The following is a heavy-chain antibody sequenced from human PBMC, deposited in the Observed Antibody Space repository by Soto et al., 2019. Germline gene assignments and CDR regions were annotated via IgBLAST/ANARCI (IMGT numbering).Heavy chain of an antibody. CDR2: IIPMFGIP. Sequence: QVQLVQSGAEVTKPGSSVKVSCRASGGTLNKHAITWVRRAPGQGLEWLAGIIPMFGIPNYPQKFQGRVTITADDSTNTSHMELIGLTSDDTAVYYCARGGTSGWLKGAYDVWGQGTMVTVAS. V-gene: IGHV1-69*01. D-gene: IGHD6-19*01. CDR1: GGTLNKHA. CDR3: ARGGTSGWLKGAYDV. J-gene: IGHJ3*01.